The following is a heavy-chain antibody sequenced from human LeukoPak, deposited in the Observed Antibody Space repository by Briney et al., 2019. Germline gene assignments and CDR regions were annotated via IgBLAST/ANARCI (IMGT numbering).Heavy chain of an antibody. Sequence: ASVTVSCKASGYTFTSYGIRWVRQDPGQGLEWMGWISTYNGNTNYAQNLQGRVTMTTDTSTSTAYMELRILRSDDTAVYYCARVRYFDWAYWFDPWGQGTLVTVSS. V-gene: IGHV1-18*01. CDR2: ISTYNGNT. J-gene: IGHJ5*02. D-gene: IGHD3-9*01. CDR3: ARVRYFDWAYWFDP. CDR1: GYTFTSYG.